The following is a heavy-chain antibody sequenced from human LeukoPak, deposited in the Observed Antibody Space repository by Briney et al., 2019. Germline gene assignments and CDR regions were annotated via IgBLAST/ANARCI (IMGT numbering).Heavy chain of an antibody. J-gene: IGHJ4*02. CDR3: AGTGGPLYYFDY. D-gene: IGHD3-16*01. Sequence: PSETLSLTCTVSGGSISSSSYYWGWIRQPPGKGLEWIGSIYYSGSTYYNPSLKSRVTISVDTSKNQFSLKLSSVTAADTAVYYCAGTGGPLYYFDYWGQGTLVTVSS. V-gene: IGHV4-39*01. CDR1: GGSISSSSYY. CDR2: IYYSGST.